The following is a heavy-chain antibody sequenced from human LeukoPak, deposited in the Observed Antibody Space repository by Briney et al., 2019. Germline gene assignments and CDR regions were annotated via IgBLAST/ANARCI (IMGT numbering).Heavy chain of an antibody. J-gene: IGHJ3*02. CDR2: ISGSGGST. Sequence: GGSLRLSCAASGFTFSSYAMSWVRQAPGKGLEWVSAISGSGGSTYYADSVKGRFTISRDNSKNTLYLQMNSLRAEDTAVYYCAKELTLCGDCYLDAFDIWGQGTMVTVSS. CDR3: AKELTLCGDCYLDAFDI. D-gene: IGHD2-21*02. CDR1: GFTFSSYA. V-gene: IGHV3-23*01.